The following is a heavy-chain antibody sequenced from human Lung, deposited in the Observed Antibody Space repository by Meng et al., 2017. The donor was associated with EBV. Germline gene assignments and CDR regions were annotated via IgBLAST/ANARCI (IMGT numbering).Heavy chain of an antibody. V-gene: IGHV4-30-4*01. CDR1: GASVDSGSYH. Sequence: QVQLQRSGPGLGKPSKTLSLTCTVSGASVDSGSYHWSWVRQPPGKGLECIGYTYNGWSTYYNPSLKSRVSMSVDTSKNQFSLTLSSVTAADTAVYYCNAYTAGGGLGSWGQGTLVTVSS. CDR3: NAYTAGGGLGS. J-gene: IGHJ5*02. CDR2: TYNGWST. D-gene: IGHD3-16*01.